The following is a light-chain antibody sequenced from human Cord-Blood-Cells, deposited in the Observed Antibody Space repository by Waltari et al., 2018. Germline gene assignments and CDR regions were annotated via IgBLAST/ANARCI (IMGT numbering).Light chain of an antibody. CDR1: QSISSW. J-gene: IGKJ1*01. CDR3: QQYNSYWT. Sequence: DIQMTQSPSTLSASVGDRVTITCRASQSISSWLAWYQQKPGKAPKLLIYDAPRLESGVPSRFSGSGSGTEFTLTISSLQPYDFATYYCQQYNSYWTFGQGTKVEIK. V-gene: IGKV1-5*01. CDR2: DAP.